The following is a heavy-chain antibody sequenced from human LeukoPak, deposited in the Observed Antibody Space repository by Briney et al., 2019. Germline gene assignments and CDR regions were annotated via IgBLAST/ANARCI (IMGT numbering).Heavy chain of an antibody. V-gene: IGHV4-38-2*01. D-gene: IGHD5-12*01. CDR1: GYSISSGYY. CDR3: ARHYSGMEKLFDP. CDR2: IYHSGAT. Sequence: SETLSLTCAVSGYSISSGYYWGWIRQPPGKGLEGIGGIYHSGATYYNPSLQSRVTISVDTSKNQCSLKLNSVTAADTAVYCCARHYSGMEKLFDPWGQGTLVTVSS. J-gene: IGHJ5*02.